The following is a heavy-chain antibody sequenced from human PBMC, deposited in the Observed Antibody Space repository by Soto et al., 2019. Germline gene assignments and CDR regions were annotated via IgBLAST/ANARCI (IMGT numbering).Heavy chain of an antibody. Sequence: GGSLRLSCAASGFTFSSYAMSWVRQAPGKGLEWVAVISYDGSNKYYADSVKGRFTISRDNSKNTLYLQMNSLRAEDTAVYYCARSSAGDGYNRTSGRVDVWGQGTTVTVSS. V-gene: IGHV3-30-3*01. CDR2: ISYDGSNK. CDR3: ARSSAGDGYNRTSGRVDV. CDR1: GFTFSSYA. J-gene: IGHJ6*02. D-gene: IGHD5-12*01.